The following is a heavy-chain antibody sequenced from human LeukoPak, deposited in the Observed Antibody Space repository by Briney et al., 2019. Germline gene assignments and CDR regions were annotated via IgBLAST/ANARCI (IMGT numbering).Heavy chain of an antibody. CDR1: GFTFDDYA. CDR3: AKDLHGAARPNSHFDY. CDR2: ISWDGGST. V-gene: IGHV3-43D*04. J-gene: IGHJ4*02. D-gene: IGHD6-6*01. Sequence: GGSLRLSCAASGFTFDDYAMHWVRQAPGKGLEWVSLISWDGGSTYYADSVKGRFTISRDNSKNSLYLQMNSLRAEDTGLYYCAKDLHGAARPNSHFDYWGQGTLVTVSS.